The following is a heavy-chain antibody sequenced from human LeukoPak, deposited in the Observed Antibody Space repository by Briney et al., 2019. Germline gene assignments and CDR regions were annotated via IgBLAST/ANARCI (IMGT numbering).Heavy chain of an antibody. CDR1: GFTFGDYA. J-gene: IGHJ4*01. CDR2: IRSKAYGGTT. CDR3: TRAPSNIYVFWSEYHLAN. Sequence: GGSLRLSCSASGFTFGDYAMSWFRQAPGKGLEWVGFIRSKAYGGTTEYAASVKGRFTISRDDSRSIAYLQMNSLKTEDTAVYFFTRAPSNIYVFWSEYHLANWGQETLVTVSS. V-gene: IGHV3-49*03. D-gene: IGHD3-3*01.